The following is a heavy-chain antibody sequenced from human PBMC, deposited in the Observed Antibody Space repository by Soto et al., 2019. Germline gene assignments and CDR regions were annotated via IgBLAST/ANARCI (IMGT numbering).Heavy chain of an antibody. J-gene: IGHJ4*02. CDR3: AKAPPDSSSSAFDY. CDR1: GFTFSSYG. V-gene: IGHV3-30*18. Sequence: SLRLSCAASGFTFSSYGMHWVRQAPGKGLEWVAAISYDGSNKYYADSVKGRFTISRDNSKNTLYLQMNSLRAEDTAVYYCAKAPPDSSSSAFDYWGQGTLVPVSS. D-gene: IGHD6-6*01. CDR2: ISYDGSNK.